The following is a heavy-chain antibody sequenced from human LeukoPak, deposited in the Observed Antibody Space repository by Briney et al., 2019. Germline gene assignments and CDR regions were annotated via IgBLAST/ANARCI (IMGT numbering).Heavy chain of an antibody. V-gene: IGHV1-8*02. J-gene: IGHJ6*02. Sequence: GASVKVSCKSSGGTFSSYAFSWVRQAPGQGLEWMGWMNPNSGNTGYAQKFQGRVTMTRNTSISTAYMELSSLRSEDTAVYYCARGEMLRFLEWLRGYYYYGMDVWGQGTTVTVSS. CDR3: ARGEMLRFLEWLRGYYYYGMDV. D-gene: IGHD3-3*01. CDR2: MNPNSGNT. CDR1: GGTFSSYA.